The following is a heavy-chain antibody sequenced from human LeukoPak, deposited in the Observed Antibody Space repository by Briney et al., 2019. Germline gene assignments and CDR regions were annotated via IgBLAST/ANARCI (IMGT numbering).Heavy chain of an antibody. CDR3: ARDLSGGDFNWFDL. J-gene: IGHJ5*02. V-gene: IGHV3-21*01. Sequence: GGSLRLSCAASGFTFSSYSMNWVRQAPGKGLEWVSSITNSRSYIYYADSVKGRFTISRDNARNSLYLQMNSLRAEDTAVYYCARDLSGGDFNWFDLCGQGTLFTVSS. CDR1: GFTFSSYS. CDR2: ITNSRSYI. D-gene: IGHD2-21*01.